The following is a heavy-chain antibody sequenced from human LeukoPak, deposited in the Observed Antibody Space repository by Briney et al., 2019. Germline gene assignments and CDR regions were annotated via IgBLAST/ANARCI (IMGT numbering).Heavy chain of an antibody. J-gene: IGHJ4*02. V-gene: IGHV4-39*01. D-gene: IGHD3-22*01. CDR2: IYYSGST. CDR3: ARTDSSGYYYITYFDY. CDR1: GGSISSSSYY. Sequence: PSETLSLTCTVSGGSISSSSYYWGWIRQPPGKGLEWIASIYYSGSTYYNPSLKSRVTISVDTSKNQFSLKLSSVTAADTAVYYCARTDSSGYYYITYFDYWGQGTLVTVSS.